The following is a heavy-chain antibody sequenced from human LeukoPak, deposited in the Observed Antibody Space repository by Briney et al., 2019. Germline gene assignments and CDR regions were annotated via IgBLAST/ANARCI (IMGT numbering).Heavy chain of an antibody. CDR1: GFTFSSYS. Sequence: PGGSLRLSCAASGFTFSSYSMNWVRQAPGKGLEWIGEINHSGSTNYNPSLKSRVTISVDTSKNQFSLKLSSVTAADTAVYYCARGTAMGSWGQGTLVTVSS. D-gene: IGHD5-18*01. CDR3: ARGTAMGS. CDR2: INHSGST. V-gene: IGHV4-34*01. J-gene: IGHJ4*02.